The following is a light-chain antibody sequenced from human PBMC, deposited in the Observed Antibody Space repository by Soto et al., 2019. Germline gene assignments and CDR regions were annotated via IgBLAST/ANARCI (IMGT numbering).Light chain of an antibody. CDR2: GAS. V-gene: IGKV1-39*01. J-gene: IGKJ3*01. Sequence: DIPMTQSPSSLSASVGDRVTISCRASQNIYIYLNWYQQKPGKAPKLLIYGASNLRSGVPSRFSGSGSGSDFTLSISSLQPEDFATYFCQQSYSTLPTFGPGTKVDIK. CDR3: QQSYSTLPT. CDR1: QNIYIY.